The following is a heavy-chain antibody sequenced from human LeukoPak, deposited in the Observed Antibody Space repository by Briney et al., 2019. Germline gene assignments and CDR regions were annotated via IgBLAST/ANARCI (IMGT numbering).Heavy chain of an antibody. CDR3: AGPQCSGGSCSNWFDP. Sequence: GASVKVSCKASGYTFTGYSMHWVRQAPGQGLEWMGRINPNSGGTNYAQKFQGRVTMTRDTSISTAYMELSRLRSDDTAMYYCAGPQCSGGSCSNWFDPWGQGTLVTVSS. CDR1: GYTFTGYS. D-gene: IGHD2-15*01. J-gene: IGHJ5*02. V-gene: IGHV1-2*06. CDR2: INPNSGGT.